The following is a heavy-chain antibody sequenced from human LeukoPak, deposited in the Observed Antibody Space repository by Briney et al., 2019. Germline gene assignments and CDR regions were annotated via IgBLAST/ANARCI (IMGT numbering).Heavy chain of an antibody. CDR1: GYTFTGYY. J-gene: IGHJ6*02. D-gene: IGHD6-13*01. V-gene: IGHV1-2*04. Sequence: GASVKVSCKASGYTFTGYYMHWVRQAPGQGLEWMGWINPNSGGTNYAQKFQGWVTMTRDTSISTAYMELSRLRSDDTAVYYCARAVLYSSSWDGMDVWGQGTTVTVSS. CDR2: INPNSGGT. CDR3: ARAVLYSSSWDGMDV.